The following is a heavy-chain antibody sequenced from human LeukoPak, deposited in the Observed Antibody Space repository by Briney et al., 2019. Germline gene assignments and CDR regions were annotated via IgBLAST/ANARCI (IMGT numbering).Heavy chain of an antibody. Sequence: PGGSLRLSCAASGFTFSSYAMHWVRQAPGKGLEWVAVISYDGSNKYYADSVKGRFTISRDNAKNSLFLQMNSLRAEDTAVYYCARAAWDQNDAFDIWGQGTMVTVSS. D-gene: IGHD1-26*01. CDR2: ISYDGSNK. V-gene: IGHV3-30-3*01. J-gene: IGHJ3*02. CDR3: ARAAWDQNDAFDI. CDR1: GFTFSSYA.